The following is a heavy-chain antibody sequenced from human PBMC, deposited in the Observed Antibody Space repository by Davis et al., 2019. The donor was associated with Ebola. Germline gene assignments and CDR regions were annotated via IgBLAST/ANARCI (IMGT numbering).Heavy chain of an antibody. Sequence: GEFLKISCAASGFTFSSYGMHWVRQARDKGLEWVAVISYDGSNKYYADSVKGRFTISRDNSKNTLYLQMNSLRAEDTAVYYCARAYSSGWPSVDYWGQGTLVTVSS. J-gene: IGHJ4*02. CDR1: GFTFSSYG. V-gene: IGHV3-30*03. D-gene: IGHD6-19*01. CDR2: ISYDGSNK. CDR3: ARAYSSGWPSVDY.